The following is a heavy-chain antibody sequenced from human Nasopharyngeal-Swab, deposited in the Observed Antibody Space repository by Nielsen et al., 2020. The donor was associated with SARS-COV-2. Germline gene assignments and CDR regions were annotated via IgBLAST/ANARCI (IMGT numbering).Heavy chain of an antibody. CDR2: ISAYNGNT. CDR3: ARSLPCAFSLVLVVAALDY. J-gene: IGHJ4*02. D-gene: IGHD2-15*01. V-gene: IGHV1-18*01. Sequence: VREPPGQGLEWSGWISAYNGNTNYAQKLQGRVTITTDTSTSTAYMELRSLRSDDTAIYYCARSLPCAFSLVLVVAALDYWGQGTLVTVSS.